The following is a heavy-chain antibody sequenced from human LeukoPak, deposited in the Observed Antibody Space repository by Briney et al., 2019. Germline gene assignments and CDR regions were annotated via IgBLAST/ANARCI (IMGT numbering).Heavy chain of an antibody. CDR2: INTDGSST. CDR3: ARPIAAADAFDI. V-gene: IGHV3-74*01. Sequence: GGSLRLSCAASGFTFSSYWMHWVRQAPGKGLVWVSRINTDGSSTSYADSVKGRFTISRDNAKNTLYLQMNSLRAEGTAVYYCARPIAAADAFDIWGQGTMVTVSS. D-gene: IGHD6-13*01. J-gene: IGHJ3*02. CDR1: GFTFSSYW.